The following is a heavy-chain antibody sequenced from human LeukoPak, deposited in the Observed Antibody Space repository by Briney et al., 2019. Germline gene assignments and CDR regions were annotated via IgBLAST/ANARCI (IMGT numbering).Heavy chain of an antibody. CDR1: GGSISSGGYS. CDR2: IYHSGST. J-gene: IGHJ4*02. D-gene: IGHD3-10*01. V-gene: IGHV4-30-2*01. CDR3: ARGQWFRAF. Sequence: SETLSLTCAVSGGSISSGGYSWSWIRQPPGKGLEWIGYIYHSGSTYYNPSLKSRVTISVDTSKNQFSLRINSVTAADTAVYYCARGQWFRAFWSRGTPVTVSS.